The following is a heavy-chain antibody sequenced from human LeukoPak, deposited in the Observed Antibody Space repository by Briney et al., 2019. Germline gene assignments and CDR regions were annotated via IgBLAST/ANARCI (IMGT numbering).Heavy chain of an antibody. J-gene: IGHJ4*02. D-gene: IGHD1-1*01. CDR2: INTDGATT. CDR3: ARDPWGYRAGVMDF. Sequence: GGSLRLSCAASGFTFSSYWMHWVRHVPGKGLVWVSRINTDGATTTYADSVKGRFTISRDNAKNTLYLQMTSLGAEDTALYYCARDPWGYRAGVMDFWGLGTLVTVSS. CDR1: GFTFSSYW. V-gene: IGHV3-74*01.